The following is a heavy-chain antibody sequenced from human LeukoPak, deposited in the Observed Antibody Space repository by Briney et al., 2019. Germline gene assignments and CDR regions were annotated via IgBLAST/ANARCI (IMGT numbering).Heavy chain of an antibody. D-gene: IGHD3-22*01. Sequence: SETLSLTCTVSGGSISSCYWSWIRQPAGKGLEWIGRIYTSGSTNYNPSLKSRVTISVDTSKNQFSLKLSSVTAADTAVYYCARQAGYYDSSGYFDYWGQGTLVTVSS. J-gene: IGHJ4*02. V-gene: IGHV4-4*07. CDR1: GGSISSCY. CDR2: IYTSGST. CDR3: ARQAGYYDSSGYFDY.